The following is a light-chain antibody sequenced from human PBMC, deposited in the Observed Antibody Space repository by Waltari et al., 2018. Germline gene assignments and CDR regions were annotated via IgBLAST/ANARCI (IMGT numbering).Light chain of an antibody. CDR2: AVS. Sequence: QSALTQPASVSGSPGQSITISCTGTSSDVGNYKRVSWYQQHPGKAPKLMIYAVSKRPSGVSARFSGSTSGDMASLTISGLQPEDEAEYFCSSYAGSSKGVFGGGTKVTVL. V-gene: IGLV2-23*02. CDR3: SSYAGSSKGV. CDR1: SSDVGNYKR. J-gene: IGLJ2*01.